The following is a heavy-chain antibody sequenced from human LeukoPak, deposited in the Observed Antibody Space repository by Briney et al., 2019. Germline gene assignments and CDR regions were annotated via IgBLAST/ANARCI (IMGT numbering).Heavy chain of an antibody. V-gene: IGHV3-23*01. Sequence: GGSLRLSCAASGFSSSSYAMSWVRQAPGKGLEWVSSISGRGGTTYYADSVKGRFTISRDNSKNTLYLQMNSLRSEDTAVYYCARKYYYDSSGYYALTADYYYYYGMDVWGQGTTVTVSS. CDR1: GFSSSSYA. CDR3: ARKYYYDSSGYYALTADYYYYYGMDV. D-gene: IGHD3-22*01. CDR2: ISGRGGTT. J-gene: IGHJ6*02.